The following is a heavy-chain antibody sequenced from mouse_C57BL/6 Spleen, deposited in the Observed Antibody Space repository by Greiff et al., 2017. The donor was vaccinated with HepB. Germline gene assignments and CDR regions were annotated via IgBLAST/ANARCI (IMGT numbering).Heavy chain of an antibody. CDR3: ARHVSAY. CDR1: GYTSTDYY. CDR2: INPNNGGT. Sequence: VQLQQSGPELVKPGASVKISCKASGYTSTDYYMNWVKQSHGKSLEWIGDINPNNGGTSYNQKFKGKATLTVDKSSSTAYMELRSLTSEDSAVYYCARHVSAYWGQGTLVTVSA. D-gene: IGHD6-2*01. V-gene: IGHV1-26*01. J-gene: IGHJ3*01.